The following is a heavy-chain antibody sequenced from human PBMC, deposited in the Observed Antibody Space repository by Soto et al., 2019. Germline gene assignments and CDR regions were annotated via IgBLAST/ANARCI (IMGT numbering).Heavy chain of an antibody. V-gene: IGHV4-30-2*01. CDR1: GGSISSGGYS. J-gene: IGHJ5*02. Sequence: QLQLQESGSGLVKPSQTLSLTCAVSGGSISSGGYSWSWIRQPPGKGLEWIGYSYHSGSTYYNPALKSRVFLSVYRSTNQFSRKLSSVTAADTAVYYCARAPGTWGQGTLVTVSS. CDR2: SYHSGST. CDR3: ARAPGT.